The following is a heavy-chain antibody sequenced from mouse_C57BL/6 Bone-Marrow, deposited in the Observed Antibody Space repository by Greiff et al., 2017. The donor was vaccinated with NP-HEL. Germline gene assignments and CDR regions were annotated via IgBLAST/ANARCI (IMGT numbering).Heavy chain of an antibody. V-gene: IGHV1-61*01. D-gene: IGHD1-1*01. CDR2: IYPSDSET. CDR3: ARAPPYGSPYYFDY. J-gene: IGHJ2*01. CDR1: GYTFTSYW. Sequence: QVQLQQPGAELVRPGSSVKLSCKASGYTFTSYWMDWVKQRPGQGLEWIGNIYPSDSETHYNQKFKDKATLTVDKSSSTAYMQLSSLTSEDSAVYDFARAPPYGSPYYFDYWGQGTTLTVSS.